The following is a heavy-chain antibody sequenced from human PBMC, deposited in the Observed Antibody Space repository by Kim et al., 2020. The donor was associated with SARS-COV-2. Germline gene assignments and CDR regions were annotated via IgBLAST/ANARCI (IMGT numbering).Heavy chain of an antibody. CDR3: LGGYYFDY. J-gene: IGHJ4*02. Sequence: NGNTIYSQKFQGRFTFTTDTSASTAYMELSSLISEDSAVYYCLGGYYFDYWGQGTLVTVSS. D-gene: IGHD2-15*01. CDR2: NGNT. V-gene: IGHV1-3*01.